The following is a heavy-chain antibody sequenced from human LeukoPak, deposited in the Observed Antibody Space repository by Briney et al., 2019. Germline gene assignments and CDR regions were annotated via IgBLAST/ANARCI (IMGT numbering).Heavy chain of an antibody. D-gene: IGHD2-21*01. V-gene: IGHV3-53*01. J-gene: IGHJ4*02. Sequence: GGSLRLSCAASGFTVSSNYMSWVRQAPGKGLEWVSVIYSGGSTCYADSVKGRFTISRDNSKNTLYLQMNSLRAEDTAVYYCARQHTMVVDYWGQGTLVTVSS. CDR3: ARQHTMVVDY. CDR2: IYSGGST. CDR1: GFTVSSNY.